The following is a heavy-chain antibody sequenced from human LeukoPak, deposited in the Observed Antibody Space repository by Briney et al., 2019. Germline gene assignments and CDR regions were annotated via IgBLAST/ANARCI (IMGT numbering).Heavy chain of an antibody. CDR1: GFTFSSYA. Sequence: SGGSLRLSCAASGFTFSSYAMNWVRQAPGKGLEWVSIISGSGGNTYYADSVEGRFTISRDNSKNTLYLQMSSLRAEDTAVYYCAKDRGDWNFVDFDYWGQGTLVTVSS. D-gene: IGHD1-7*01. CDR3: AKDRGDWNFVDFDY. J-gene: IGHJ4*02. V-gene: IGHV3-23*01. CDR2: ISGSGGNT.